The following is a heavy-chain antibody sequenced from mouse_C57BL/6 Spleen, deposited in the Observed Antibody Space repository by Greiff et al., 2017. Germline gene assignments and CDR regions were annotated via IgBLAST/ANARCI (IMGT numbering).Heavy chain of an antibody. J-gene: IGHJ2*01. Sequence: EVQLHQSGPELVKPGASVKISCKASGYTFTDYYMNWVKQSHGKSLEWIGDINPNNGGTSYNQKFKGKATVTVDKSSSTAYMELRSLTSEDSAVYYCARTELTGTSFDYWGQGTTLTISS. V-gene: IGHV1-26*01. CDR2: INPNNGGT. CDR3: ARTELTGTSFDY. CDR1: GYTFTDYY. D-gene: IGHD4-1*01.